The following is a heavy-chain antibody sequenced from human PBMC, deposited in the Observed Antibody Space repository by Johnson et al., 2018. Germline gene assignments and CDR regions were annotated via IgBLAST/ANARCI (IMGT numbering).Heavy chain of an antibody. J-gene: IGHJ5*02. CDR3: VKDLRLGENYGWFDA. D-gene: IGHD3-16*01. CDR2: IRSSGTST. V-gene: IGHV3-23*04. Sequence: EQLVESGGGFVQSGGSLRLSCVGSGFAFGTYGMSWVRQTPEKGLAWVSSIRSSGTSTYYGDSVRGRFTISRDNSKNTLHLQMNSLRTEDTAIYYCVKDLRLGENYGWFDAWGQGSLVTVSS. CDR1: GFAFGTYG.